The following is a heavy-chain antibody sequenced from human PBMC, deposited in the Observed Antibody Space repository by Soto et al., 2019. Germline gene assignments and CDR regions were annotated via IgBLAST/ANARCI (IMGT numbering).Heavy chain of an antibody. J-gene: IGHJ4*02. V-gene: IGHV1-18*01. CDR2: ITAFNGNT. CDR1: GYTFTDYG. Sequence: QVHLVQSGAEVEKPGASVKVSCKASGYTFTDYGISWVRQAPGQGLQWMGWITAFNGNTKYAQQFQGRVTTTTDTSTSTAYMELRSLESDDTAVYYCARISQSDFWSGYYYFFDYWGQGTLVTVSS. CDR3: ARISQSDFWSGYYYFFDY. D-gene: IGHD3-3*01.